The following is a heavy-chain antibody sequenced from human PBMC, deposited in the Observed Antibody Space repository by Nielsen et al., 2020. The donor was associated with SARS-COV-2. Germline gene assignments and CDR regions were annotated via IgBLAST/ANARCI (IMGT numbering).Heavy chain of an antibody. Sequence: SETLSLTCTVSGGSISSGGYYWSWIRQHPGKGLEWIGYIYYSGSTYYNPSLKSRVTISVDTSKNQFSLKLSSVTAADTAVYYCAREEAGDCSSTSCYEGYGMDVWGQGTTVTVSS. CDR2: IYYSGST. J-gene: IGHJ6*02. D-gene: IGHD2-2*01. CDR1: GGSISSGGYY. CDR3: AREEAGDCSSTSCYEGYGMDV. V-gene: IGHV4-31*03.